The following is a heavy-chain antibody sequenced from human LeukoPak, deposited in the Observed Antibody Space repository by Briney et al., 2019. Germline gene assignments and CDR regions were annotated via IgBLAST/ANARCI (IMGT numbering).Heavy chain of an antibody. J-gene: IGHJ4*02. V-gene: IGHV4-61*02. CDR2: IYTSGST. CDR1: GGSISSGSYY. CDR3: ARQRLGGSGYYYVGDYFDY. Sequence: SQTLSLTCTVSGGSISSGSYYWSWIRQPAGKGLEWIGRIYTSGSTNYKPSLKSRVTISVDTSKNQFSLKLSSVTAAHTAVYYCARQRLGGSGYYYVGDYFDYWGQGTLVTVSS. D-gene: IGHD3-22*01.